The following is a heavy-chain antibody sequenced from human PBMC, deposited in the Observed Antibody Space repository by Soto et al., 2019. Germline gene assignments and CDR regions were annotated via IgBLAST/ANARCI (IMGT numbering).Heavy chain of an antibody. CDR2: IHSRGNT. CDR1: GASISGDYY. Sequence: QVQLQESGPGPVKPSQTLSLTCTVSGASISGDYYWTWIRQPPGKGLEWIGYIHSRGNTYYNPSLMSRLSMSMDSPKNQLSLKVTSVTAADTAVYYCARSASERYDMDVWGQGTTVTVSS. J-gene: IGHJ6*02. CDR3: ARSASERYDMDV. V-gene: IGHV4-30-4*01. D-gene: IGHD3-10*01.